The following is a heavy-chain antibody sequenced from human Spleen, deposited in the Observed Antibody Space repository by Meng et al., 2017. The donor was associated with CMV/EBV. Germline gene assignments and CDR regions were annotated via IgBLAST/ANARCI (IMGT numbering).Heavy chain of an antibody. J-gene: IGHJ4*02. D-gene: IGHD7-27*01. CDR1: GGSVSSTSYY. Sequence: GSLRLSCTVSGGSVSSTSYYWSWIRQPPGKGLEWIGYIYYSGSTNYNPSLKSRVTISLDTSKNQFSLRLSSVTAADTAVYYCARGTWGSDRYLDYWGQGTLVTVSS. V-gene: IGHV4-61*01. CDR3: ARGTWGSDRYLDY. CDR2: IYYSGST.